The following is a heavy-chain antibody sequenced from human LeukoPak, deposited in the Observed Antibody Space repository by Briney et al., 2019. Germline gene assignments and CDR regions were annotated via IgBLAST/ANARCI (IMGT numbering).Heavy chain of an antibody. Sequence: APVKVSCKASGYTFTSYAMNWVRQAPGQGLEWMGWINTNTGNPTYAQGFTGRFVFSLDTSVSTAYLQISSLEAEDTGMYYCARGKGYTIFADGHWFDPWGQGTLVTVSS. CDR1: GYTFTSYA. D-gene: IGHD3-9*01. CDR2: INTNTGNP. J-gene: IGHJ5*02. CDR3: ARGKGYTIFADGHWFDP. V-gene: IGHV7-4-1*02.